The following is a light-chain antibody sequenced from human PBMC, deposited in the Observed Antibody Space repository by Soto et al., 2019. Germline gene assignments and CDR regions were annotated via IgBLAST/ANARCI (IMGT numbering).Light chain of an antibody. V-gene: IGKV3-15*01. Sequence: EIVLTQSPGTLSVSPGDIATLSCRASESVTSSLAWYQQKPGQPPRLLIYAASTRATGIPARFSGSGSGTEFTLTISSLQSEDFAVYYCQQYSIWRTFGQGTKVDIK. CDR3: QQYSIWRT. J-gene: IGKJ1*01. CDR1: ESVTSS. CDR2: AAS.